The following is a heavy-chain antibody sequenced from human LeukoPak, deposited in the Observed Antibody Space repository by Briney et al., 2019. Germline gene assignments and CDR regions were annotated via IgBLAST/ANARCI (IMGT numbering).Heavy chain of an antibody. V-gene: IGHV1-69*04. CDR1: GGTFSSYA. Sequence: GASVKVSCKASGGTFSSYAISWVRQAPGQGLEWMGRIIPILGIANYAQKFQGRVTITADKSTSTAYMELSSLRSEDTAVYYCARDYYDLWSGYDRNPKNGMDVWGQGTTVTVSS. D-gene: IGHD3-3*01. J-gene: IGHJ6*02. CDR2: IIPILGIA. CDR3: ARDYYDLWSGYDRNPKNGMDV.